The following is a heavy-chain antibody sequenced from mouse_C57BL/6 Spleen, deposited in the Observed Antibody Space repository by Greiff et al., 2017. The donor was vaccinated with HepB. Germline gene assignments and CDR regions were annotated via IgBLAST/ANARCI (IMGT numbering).Heavy chain of an antibody. D-gene: IGHD4-1*01. V-gene: IGHV1-82*01. CDR1: GYAFSSSW. CDR3: ARGAPNWDGDY. Sequence: VQLQESGPELVKPGASVKISCKASGYAFSSSWMNWVKQRPGKGLEWIGRIYPGDGDTNYNGKFKGKATLTADKSSSTAYMQLSSLTSEDSAVYFCARGAPNWDGDYWGQGTTLTVSS. CDR2: IYPGDGDT. J-gene: IGHJ2*01.